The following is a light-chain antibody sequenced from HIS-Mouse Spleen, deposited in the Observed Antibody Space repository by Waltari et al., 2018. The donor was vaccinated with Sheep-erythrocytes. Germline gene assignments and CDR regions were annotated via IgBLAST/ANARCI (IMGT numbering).Light chain of an antibody. CDR2: DVS. CDR3: CSYAGSYNHV. V-gene: IGLV2-11*01. Sequence: QSALTQPRSVSGSPGQTVTIFCTGTSSDVGGYNYVSWSQQHPGKAPKCMIYDVSKRTSGAPDRFSGSKSGNTASLTISGIQADDEADYYCCSYAGSYNHVFATGTKVTVL. CDR1: SSDVGGYNY. J-gene: IGLJ1*01.